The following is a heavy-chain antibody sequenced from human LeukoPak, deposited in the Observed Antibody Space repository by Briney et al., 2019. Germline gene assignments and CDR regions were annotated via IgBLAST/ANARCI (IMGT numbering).Heavy chain of an antibody. J-gene: IGHJ4*02. CDR2: IIPIFGTA. D-gene: IGHD1-26*01. CDR3: AREGAMSFRNTSPDSGSYS. CDR1: GGTFSSYA. V-gene: IGHV1-69*13. Sequence: ASVKVSCKASGGTFSSYAISWVRQAPGQGLEWMGGIIPIFGTANYAQKFQGRVTITVDESTSTAYMELSSLRSEDTAVYYCAREGAMSFRNTSPDSGSYSWGQGTLVTVSS.